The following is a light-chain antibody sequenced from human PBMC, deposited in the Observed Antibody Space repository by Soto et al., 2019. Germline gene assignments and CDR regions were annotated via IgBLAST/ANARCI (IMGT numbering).Light chain of an antibody. CDR1: QSVSSY. J-gene: IGKJ1*01. V-gene: IGKV3-11*01. CDR3: QQRSNWPPWT. CDR2: DTS. Sequence: EIVLTQSPATLSLSPGERATLSCRASQSVSSYLAWYQQKPGQAPRLLIYDTSNRATGISARFSGSGSGTDFTLTISSLEPEDFAVYYCQQRSNWPPWTFGQGTKVEFK.